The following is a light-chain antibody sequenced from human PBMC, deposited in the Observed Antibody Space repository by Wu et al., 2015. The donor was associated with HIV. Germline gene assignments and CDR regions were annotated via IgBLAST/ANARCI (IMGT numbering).Light chain of an antibody. CDR2: KSS. CDR1: QGISIW. Sequence: DIQMTQSPSTLSASVGDRVTITCRASQGISIWLAWYQQKPGKAPKLLIYKSSTLESGVPSRFSGSGFGTEFTLTISSLQPDDFATYYCQQYNSYWTFGQGTKVEIK. CDR3: QQYNSYWT. J-gene: IGKJ1*01. V-gene: IGKV1-5*03.